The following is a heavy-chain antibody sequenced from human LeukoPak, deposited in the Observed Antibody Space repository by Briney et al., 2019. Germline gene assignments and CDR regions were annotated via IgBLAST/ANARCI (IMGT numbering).Heavy chain of an antibody. D-gene: IGHD4-17*01. V-gene: IGHV3-23*01. CDR2: ISGSGGST. CDR3: ATTYGDYVFDY. Sequence: GGSLRLSCAASGFTFSSYAMSWVRQAQGKGLEWVSAISGSGGSTYYADSGKGRFTISRDNSKNTLYLQMNSLRAEDTAVYYCATTYGDYVFDYWGQGTLVTVSS. CDR1: GFTFSSYA. J-gene: IGHJ4*02.